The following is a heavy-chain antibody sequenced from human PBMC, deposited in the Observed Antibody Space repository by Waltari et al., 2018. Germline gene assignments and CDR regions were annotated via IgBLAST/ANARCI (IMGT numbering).Heavy chain of an antibody. CDR1: GFTFSTYW. D-gene: IGHD3-3*01. CDR3: ARAHYDFWSGYRFDY. J-gene: IGHJ4*02. Sequence: EVQLVESGGGLVQPGGSLSLSCAAYGFTFSTYWMHWVRQAPGKGLVWVSRINSDGSSTSYADSVKGRFTISRDNAKNTLYLQMNSLRAEDTAVYYCARAHYDFWSGYRFDYWGQGTLVTVSS. V-gene: IGHV3-74*01. CDR2: INSDGSST.